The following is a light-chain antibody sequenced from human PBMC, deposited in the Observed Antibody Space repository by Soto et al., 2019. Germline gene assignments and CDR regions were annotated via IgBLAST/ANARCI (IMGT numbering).Light chain of an antibody. V-gene: IGLV2-8*01. CDR2: EVS. CDR3: TSYAGDTSLGV. J-gene: IGLJ3*02. Sequence: QSVLTQPPSASGSPGQSVTISCTGTSSDVGGYNYVSWYQQHPGKAPKLMIYEVSKRPSGVPDRFSGSKSGNTASLTVSGLQDEDEADYYCTSYAGDTSLGVLGRGTKLPVL. CDR1: SSDVGGYNY.